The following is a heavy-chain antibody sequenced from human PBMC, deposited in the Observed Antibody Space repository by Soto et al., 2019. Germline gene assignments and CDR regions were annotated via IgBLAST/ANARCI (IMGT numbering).Heavy chain of an antibody. V-gene: IGHV1-8*01. J-gene: IGHJ4*02. D-gene: IGHD4-17*01. Sequence: QVQLVQSGAEVKKPGASVKVSCKASGYTFTSYDINWVRQATGQGLEWMGWMNLNSGYTGYAQKIQGRVTMTRDNSIRTAFMELSSLSSEDTAVYYCASANGDFDYWGQGTLVTVSS. CDR2: MNLNSGYT. CDR3: ASANGDFDY. CDR1: GYTFTSYD.